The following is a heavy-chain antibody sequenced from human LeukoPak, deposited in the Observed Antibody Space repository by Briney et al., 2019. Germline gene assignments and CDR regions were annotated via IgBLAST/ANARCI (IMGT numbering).Heavy chain of an antibody. CDR3: AKDRGWNGAFDH. V-gene: IGHV3-30*18. D-gene: IGHD1-1*01. Sequence: GGSLRLSCAASGFSFRSYGMHWGRQAPGKGLEWVAVISYDGTNKDYADSVKGRFTISRDNSKNTLFLQMNSLRTEDTAVYYCAKDRGWNGAFDHWGQGTLVTVSS. CDR2: ISYDGTNK. J-gene: IGHJ4*02. CDR1: GFSFRSYG.